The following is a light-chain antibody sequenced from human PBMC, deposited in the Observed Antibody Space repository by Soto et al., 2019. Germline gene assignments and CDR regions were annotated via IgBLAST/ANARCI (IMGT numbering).Light chain of an antibody. J-gene: IGKJ1*01. V-gene: IGKV1-12*01. Sequence: DIQMTQSPSSISASVGDRVTITCRASQPISSWLAWYQQVPGQAPYLLIYPASTLQSGVPSRFNGSGSGTDFTLTINSLQPEDFATYYCQQGYNFPRAFGQGTSVEI. CDR2: PAS. CDR3: QQGYNFPRA. CDR1: QPISSW.